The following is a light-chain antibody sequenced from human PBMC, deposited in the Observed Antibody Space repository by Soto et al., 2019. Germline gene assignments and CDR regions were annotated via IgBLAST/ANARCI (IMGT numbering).Light chain of an antibody. Sequence: DIQMTQSPSTLSASVGDTVTVTCRASQSIGRWLAWYQQKPGKAPKLLIFDASTLENGVPARFSGSRSGPEFSLTISSLQPEDVATYYCQKYDGAPWTFGHGTKVEIK. J-gene: IGKJ1*01. V-gene: IGKV1-5*01. CDR3: QKYDGAPWT. CDR2: DAS. CDR1: QSIGRW.